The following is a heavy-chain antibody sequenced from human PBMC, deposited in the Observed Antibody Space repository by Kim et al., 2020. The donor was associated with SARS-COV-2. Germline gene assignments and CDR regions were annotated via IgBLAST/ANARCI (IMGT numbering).Heavy chain of an antibody. CDR1: GFSFSNSY. J-gene: IGHJ4*02. CDR3: TTGFSSTYFG. V-gene: IGHV3-15*01. Sequence: GGSLRLSCAASGFSFSNSYMSWVRQAPGKGLEWVARVKRKIDGGTREYASSVEGRFTISRDDSENTISLQMNSLRTEDTATYYCTTGFSSTYFGWGQGTL. D-gene: IGHD6-13*01. CDR2: VKRKIDGGTR.